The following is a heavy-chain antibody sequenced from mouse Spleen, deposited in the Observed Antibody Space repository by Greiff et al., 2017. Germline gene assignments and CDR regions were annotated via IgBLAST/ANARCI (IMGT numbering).Heavy chain of an antibody. CDR1: GFTFSDYG. CDR2: ISSGSSTI. V-gene: IGHV5-17*01. Sequence: EVMLVESGGGLVKPGGSLKLSCAASGFTFSDYGMHWVRQAPEKGLEWVAYISSGSSTIYYADTVKGRFTISRDNAKNTLFLQMTSLRSEDTAMYYCARHQTYYFDYWGQGTTLTVSS. CDR3: ARHQTYYFDY. J-gene: IGHJ2*01.